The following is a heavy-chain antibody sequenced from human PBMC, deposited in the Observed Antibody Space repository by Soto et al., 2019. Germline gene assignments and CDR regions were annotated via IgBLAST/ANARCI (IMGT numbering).Heavy chain of an antibody. D-gene: IGHD2-21*01. CDR1: GFTFGIYD. V-gene: IGHV3-13*01. J-gene: IGHJ4*02. CDR2: INTTGDT. Sequence: PGGSLRLSCAASGFTFGIYDMHWVRRATGKGLEWVSTINTTGDTYSPGSVKGRFTISRENAKNSLYLQMNSLRVDDTAVYFCVRGRDSGLYYFDSWGQGTLVTVSS. CDR3: VRGRDSGLYYFDS.